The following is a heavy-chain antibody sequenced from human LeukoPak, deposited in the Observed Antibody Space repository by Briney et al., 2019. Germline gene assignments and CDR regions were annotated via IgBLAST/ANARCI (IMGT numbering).Heavy chain of an antibody. J-gene: IGHJ4*02. CDR1: GYTFTGYY. Sequence: GASVTVSCKASGYTFTGYYMHWVRQAPGQGLEWMGWINPSSGGTNYAQKSQGRVTMTRDTSISTAYMELSRLRSDDTAIYYCARDSGYSSSWANYWGQGTLVTVSS. CDR3: ARDSGYSSSWANY. CDR2: INPSSGGT. V-gene: IGHV1-2*02. D-gene: IGHD6-13*01.